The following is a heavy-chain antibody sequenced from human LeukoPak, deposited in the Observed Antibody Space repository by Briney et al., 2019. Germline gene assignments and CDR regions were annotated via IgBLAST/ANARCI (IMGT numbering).Heavy chain of an antibody. V-gene: IGHV4-59*08. Sequence: KPSEALSLTCAVSGGSINSDDWSWIRRPPGKGLEWIGHIHHSGRATYNPSLVSRVTLSVDMSGNQFSLRLSSVAAAVTAVDCRARLTFPGLRYDDRRIFDIWGQGSVVTVSS. J-gene: IGHJ3*02. CDR3: ARLTFPGLRYDDRRIFDI. CDR1: GGSINSDD. D-gene: IGHD3-3*01. CDR2: IHHSGRA.